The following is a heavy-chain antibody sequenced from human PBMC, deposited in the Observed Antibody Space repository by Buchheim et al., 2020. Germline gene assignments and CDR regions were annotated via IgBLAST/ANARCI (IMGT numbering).Heavy chain of an antibody. CDR3: ARVERDGVVTSYYYGMDV. CDR2: ISYDGSNK. CDR1: AFTFSNF. V-gene: IGHV3-30*04. J-gene: IGHJ6*02. Sequence: QVQLVESGGGVVQPGRSLRLSCAASAFTFSNFHWVRQAPGKGLEWVAVISYDGSNKYYAESVQGRFTISRDNSENKLYLQMNSLRAEDTAVYYCARVERDGVVTSYYYGMDVWGQGTT. D-gene: IGHD3-3*01.